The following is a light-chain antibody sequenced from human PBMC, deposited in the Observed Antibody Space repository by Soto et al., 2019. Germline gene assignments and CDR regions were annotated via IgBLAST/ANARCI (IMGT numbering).Light chain of an antibody. J-gene: IGLJ1*01. V-gene: IGLV1-40*01. CDR2: GNS. CDR3: QSYDSSLSGYYV. CDR1: SSNIGAGYD. Sequence: QPVLTQPPSVSGAPGQRVTISCTGSSSNIGAGYDVHWYQQLPGTAPKLLIYGNSNRPSGVPDRFSGSKSGTPASLAITGLQAEDEADYYCQSYDSSLSGYYVFGTGTKLTVL.